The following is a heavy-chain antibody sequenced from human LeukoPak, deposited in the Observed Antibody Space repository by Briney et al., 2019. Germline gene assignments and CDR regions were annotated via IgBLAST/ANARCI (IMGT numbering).Heavy chain of an antibody. J-gene: IGHJ2*01. CDR2: INSDGSST. CDR1: GFTFSSYW. Sequence: GGSLRLSCAASGFTFSSYWMHWVRQAPGKGLVWVSRINSDGSSTSYADSVKGRFTISRDNAKNTLYLQMISLRAEDTAGYYCARVQLRGELGDFDLWGRGTLVTVSS. V-gene: IGHV3-74*01. D-gene: IGHD1-7*01. CDR3: ARVQLRGELGDFDL.